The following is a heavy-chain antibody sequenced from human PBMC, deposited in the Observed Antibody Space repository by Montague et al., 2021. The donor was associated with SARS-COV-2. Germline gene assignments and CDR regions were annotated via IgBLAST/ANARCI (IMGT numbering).Heavy chain of an antibody. CDR1: GGSISGYY. Sequence: SETLSLTCTVSGGSISGYYWTWIRQPPGKGLEWIGYIFYNGDTNYNPSLKSRVSISVDTSKSQFSPKLIAVTAADTAVYFCATHRQHHNHWGQGAMVAVSS. V-gene: IGHV4-59*08. CDR3: ATHRQHHNH. D-gene: IGHD6-13*01. CDR2: IFYNGDT. J-gene: IGHJ5*02.